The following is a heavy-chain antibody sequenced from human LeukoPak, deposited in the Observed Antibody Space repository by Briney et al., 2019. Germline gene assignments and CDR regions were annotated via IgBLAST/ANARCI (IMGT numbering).Heavy chain of an antibody. V-gene: IGHV3-53*01. Sequence: GGSLRLSCAASGFTVSDNYMSWFRQAPGRGLEWLSVLDSGCTAIYADSVRGRFTISRDNSKNTLHLQMDSLTIEDSALYYCARDHVVASGAVAYWGQGTLVTVSS. CDR3: ARDHVVASGAVAY. J-gene: IGHJ4*02. D-gene: IGHD2-15*01. CDR2: LDSGCTA. CDR1: GFTVSDNY.